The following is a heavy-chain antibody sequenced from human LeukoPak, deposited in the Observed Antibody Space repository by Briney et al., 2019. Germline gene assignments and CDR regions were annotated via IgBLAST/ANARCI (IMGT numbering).Heavy chain of an antibody. V-gene: IGHV3-30*02. J-gene: IGHJ4*02. CDR2: IAHHGSNT. CDR3: AKDGSWSCTD. CDR1: GFTFSRYA. D-gene: IGHD2-8*02. Sequence: GGSLRLSCAASGFTFSRYAMHWVRQGPGKGLEWVAYIAHHGSNTYYADSVRGRFTISRDNSKRTLYLQMNSLRGDDTAVYYCAKDGSWSCTDWGQGTLVTVSS.